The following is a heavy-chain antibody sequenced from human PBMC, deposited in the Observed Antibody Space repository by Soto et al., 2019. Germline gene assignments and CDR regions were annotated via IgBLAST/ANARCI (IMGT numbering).Heavy chain of an antibody. J-gene: IGHJ4*02. CDR1: GFRFSSYG. CDR2: IKQDGSEK. V-gene: IGHV3-7*01. CDR3: ATGRTFDY. Sequence: GGSLRLSGAAAGFRFSSYGMHWVRQAPGKGLEWVANIKQDGSEKYYVDSAKGRFTISRDNAKNSLYLQMNSLSAEDTAIYYCATGRTFDYWAQGTLVPVSP.